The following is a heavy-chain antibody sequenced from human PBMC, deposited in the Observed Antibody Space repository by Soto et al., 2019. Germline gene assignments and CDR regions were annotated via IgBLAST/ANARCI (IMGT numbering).Heavy chain of an antibody. J-gene: IGHJ6*02. Sequence: SDTLSLTFAVSGCSISSSNWWSGFRRPPGKGLEWIGEIYHSGSTNYNPSLKSRVTISVDKSKNQFSLKLSSVTAADTAVYYCASLYYDRSGFYYYYGMAVWGQGTRVT. CDR3: ASLYYDRSGFYYYYGMAV. CDR2: IYHSGST. D-gene: IGHD3-22*01. CDR1: GCSISSSNW. V-gene: IGHV4-4*02.